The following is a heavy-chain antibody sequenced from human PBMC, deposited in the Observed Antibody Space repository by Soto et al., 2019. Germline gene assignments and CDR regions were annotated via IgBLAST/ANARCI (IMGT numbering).Heavy chain of an antibody. V-gene: IGHV3-23*01. CDR2: ISGSGGNT. CDR3: AKEVYSSYGMDV. D-gene: IGHD6-19*01. CDR1: GFTFSSYW. J-gene: IGHJ6*02. Sequence: PGGSLRLSCAASGFTFSSYWMHWVRQAPGKGLVWVSVISGSGGNTHYADSVKGRFTISRDNSKNSLYLQMHSLRAEDTAIYYCAKEVYSSYGMDVWGQGTTVTVSS.